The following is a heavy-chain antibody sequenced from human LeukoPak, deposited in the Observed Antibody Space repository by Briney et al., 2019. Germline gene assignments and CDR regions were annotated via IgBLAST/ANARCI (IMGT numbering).Heavy chain of an antibody. CDR1: GYSFTSYW. D-gene: IGHD4-17*01. CDR2: IDPSDSHT. J-gene: IGHJ4*01. V-gene: IGHV5-10-1*01. Sequence: GESLKISCKGSGYSFTSYWISWVRQMPGKGLEWMGRIDPSDSHTNYSPSFQGHVTISADKSISTAYLQWSSLKASDTAMYYCARLEKTVTYDLHYWGQEPWSPSPQ. CDR3: ARLEKTVTYDLHY.